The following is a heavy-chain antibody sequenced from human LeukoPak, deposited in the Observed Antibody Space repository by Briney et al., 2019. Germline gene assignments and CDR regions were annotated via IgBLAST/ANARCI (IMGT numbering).Heavy chain of an antibody. Sequence: SETLSLTCTVSGGSISSYYWSWIRQPPGKGLEWIGEINHSGSTNYNPSLKSRVTISVDTSKNQFSLKLSSVTAADTAVYYCARRSYYYDSSGYYTDYWGQGTLVTVSS. D-gene: IGHD3-22*01. J-gene: IGHJ4*02. CDR2: INHSGST. V-gene: IGHV4-34*01. CDR1: GGSISSYY. CDR3: ARRSYYYDSSGYYTDY.